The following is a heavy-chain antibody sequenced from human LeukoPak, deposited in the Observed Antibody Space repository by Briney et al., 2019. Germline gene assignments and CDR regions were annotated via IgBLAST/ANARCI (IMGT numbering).Heavy chain of an antibody. CDR2: IYYSGST. D-gene: IGHD2-15*01. CDR3: ARVLMGLVSPASFDP. J-gene: IGHJ5*02. Sequence: SETLSLTCTVSGGSISSYYWSWIRQPPGKGLEWIGYIYYSGSTNYNPSLKSRVTISVDTSKNQFSLKLSSVTAADTAVYYCARVLMGLVSPASFDPWGQGTLVTVSS. V-gene: IGHV4-59*01. CDR1: GGSISSYY.